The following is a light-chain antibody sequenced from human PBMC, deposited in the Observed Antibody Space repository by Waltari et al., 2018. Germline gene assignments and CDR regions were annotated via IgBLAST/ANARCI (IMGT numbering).Light chain of an antibody. CDR2: DTP. V-gene: IGKV3-11*01. Sequence: DIVLTQSPATLSLSPRERATISCRATPSVSYHLAWYQQRPGQAPRLLIYDTPNRATGIPARFSGSGSETDFTLTISSLEPEDFAVYYCQQRRNWPLTFGGGTKVEIK. J-gene: IGKJ4*01. CDR3: QQRRNWPLT. CDR1: PSVSYH.